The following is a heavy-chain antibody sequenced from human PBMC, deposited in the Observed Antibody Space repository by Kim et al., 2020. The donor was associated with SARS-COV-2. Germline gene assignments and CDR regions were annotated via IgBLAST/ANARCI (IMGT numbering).Heavy chain of an antibody. J-gene: IGHJ4*02. CDR2: INHSGST. Sequence: SETLSLTCAVYGGSFSGYYWSWIRQPPGKGLEWIGEINHSGSTNYNPSLKSRVTISVDTSKNQFSLKLSSVTAADTAVYYCARGWLVARCIDYWGQGTLV. V-gene: IGHV4-34*01. D-gene: IGHD6-19*01. CDR1: GGSFSGYY. CDR3: ARGWLVARCIDY.